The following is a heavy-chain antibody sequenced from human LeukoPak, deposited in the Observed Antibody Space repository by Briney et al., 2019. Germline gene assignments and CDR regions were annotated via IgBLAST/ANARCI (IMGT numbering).Heavy chain of an antibody. Sequence: SVKVSCKASGGTFSTYTISWVRQAPGQGLEWMGGIIPVFDTANYAQKFQGRVTITADKSTSTAYMELSSLRSEDTAVYYCARDGLRAYCGGDCYYNWFDPWGQGTLVTVSS. V-gene: IGHV1-69*06. CDR2: IIPVFDTA. CDR1: GGTFSTYT. J-gene: IGHJ5*02. CDR3: ARDGLRAYCGGDCYYNWFDP. D-gene: IGHD2-21*02.